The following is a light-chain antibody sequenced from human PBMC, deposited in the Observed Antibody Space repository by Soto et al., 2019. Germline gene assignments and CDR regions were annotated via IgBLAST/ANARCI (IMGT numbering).Light chain of an antibody. CDR3: QQYYTTPYT. Sequence: DIVMTQSPDSLAVSLGERATINCKSSQSGLYNSNNKNCLAWYQQKPGQPPKLLIFWASTQESGVPDRFSGSGSGTDFTLTISRLQAEDVAVYYCQQYYTTPYTFGQGTKLEIK. CDR1: QSGLYNSNNKNC. J-gene: IGKJ2*01. V-gene: IGKV4-1*01. CDR2: WAS.